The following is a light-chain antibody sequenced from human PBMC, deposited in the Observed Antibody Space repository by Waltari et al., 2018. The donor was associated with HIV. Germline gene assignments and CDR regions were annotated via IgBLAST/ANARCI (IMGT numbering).Light chain of an antibody. CDR1: QDITKY. Sequence: DPEMTQSSSSLSASIGDRVTITCQASQDITKYLNWYIQKPGKAPKLLIYDASRLEPGVPSRFSGSGSGAEFSFTISSLQPEDIGTYYCQQYDNLPYSFGQGTKVDIK. V-gene: IGKV1-33*01. CDR2: DAS. J-gene: IGKJ2*03. CDR3: QQYDNLPYS.